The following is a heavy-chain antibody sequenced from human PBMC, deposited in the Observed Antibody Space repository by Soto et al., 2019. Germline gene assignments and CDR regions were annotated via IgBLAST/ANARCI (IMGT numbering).Heavy chain of an antibody. CDR1: GGSFSGYY. CDR3: ASVVDTTMVTTDY. J-gene: IGHJ4*02. D-gene: IGHD5-18*01. CDR2: INHSGST. V-gene: IGHV4-34*01. Sequence: SETLSLTCAVYGGSFSGYYWSWIRQPPGKGLEWIGEINHSGSTNYNPSLKSRVTISVDTSKNQFSLKLSSVTAADTAVYYCASVVDTTMVTTDYWGQGTLVTVSS.